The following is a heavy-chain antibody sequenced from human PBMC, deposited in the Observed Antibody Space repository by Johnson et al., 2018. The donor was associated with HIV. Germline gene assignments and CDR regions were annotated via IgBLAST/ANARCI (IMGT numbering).Heavy chain of an antibody. CDR2: ISYDGSDK. CDR1: GFTFSSFG. D-gene: IGHD3-16*01. CDR3: ERGSRYTYDNDDVYLLQAFDV. V-gene: IGHV3-30*04. Sequence: QVQLVESGGGVVQPGGSLRLSCAASGFTFSSFGMHWVRQAPAKGLEWVAFISYDGSDKDNADSVRGRFTISRDNSKNTLYLQMNSLRIEDTAVYYCERGSRYTYDNDDVYLLQAFDVWGQGTVVTVSS. J-gene: IGHJ3*01.